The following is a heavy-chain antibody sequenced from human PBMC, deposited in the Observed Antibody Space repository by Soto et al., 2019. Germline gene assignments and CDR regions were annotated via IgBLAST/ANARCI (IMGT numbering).Heavy chain of an antibody. D-gene: IGHD3-22*01. Sequence: LRLSCAASGFTFSSYSMNWVRQAPGKGLEWVSSISSSSSYIYYADSVKGRFTISRDNAKNSLYLQMNSLRAEDTAVYYCATPSLGDSSGHWGQGTLVTVSS. CDR1: GFTFSSYS. J-gene: IGHJ4*02. CDR3: ATPSLGDSSGH. V-gene: IGHV3-21*01. CDR2: ISSSSSYI.